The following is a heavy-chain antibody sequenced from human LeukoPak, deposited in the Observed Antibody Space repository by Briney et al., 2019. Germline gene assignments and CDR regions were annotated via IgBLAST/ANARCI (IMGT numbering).Heavy chain of an antibody. J-gene: IGHJ4*02. CDR3: ARGRTNYYGSGSYRKGFDY. D-gene: IGHD3-10*01. Sequence: SVKVSCKASGGTFSSYAISWVRQAPGQGLEWMGGIIPIFGTANHAQKFQGRVTITADESTSTAYMELSSLRSEDTAVYYCARGRTNYYGSGSYRKGFDYWGQGTLVTVSS. V-gene: IGHV1-69*13. CDR2: IIPIFGTA. CDR1: GGTFSSYA.